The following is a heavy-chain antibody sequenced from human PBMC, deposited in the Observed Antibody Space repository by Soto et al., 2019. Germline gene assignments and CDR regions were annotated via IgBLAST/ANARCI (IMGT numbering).Heavy chain of an antibody. CDR1: GGSLSGYY. CDR3: ARIVVVPAARKNNWFDP. Sequence: SETLSLTCAVYGGSLSGYYWSWIRQPPGKGLEWIGEINHSGSTNYNPSLKSRVTISVDTSKNQFPLKLSSVTAADTAVYYCARIVVVPAARKNNWFDPWGQGTLVPVSS. V-gene: IGHV4-34*01. J-gene: IGHJ5*02. D-gene: IGHD2-2*01. CDR2: INHSGST.